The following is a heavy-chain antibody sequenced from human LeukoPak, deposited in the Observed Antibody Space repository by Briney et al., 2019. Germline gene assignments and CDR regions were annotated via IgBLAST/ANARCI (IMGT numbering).Heavy chain of an antibody. Sequence: PGGSLRLSCAAAAFTFISYMTTWVRPAPGKGLEWVAKIKTDGGEKFYRDSVRGRFTISRDNATNSPYLQMNSLRAEDRAVYYCGRDEWWGIGVVNTGVFDYWGRGTLVTVSS. CDR2: IKTDGGEK. J-gene: IGHJ4*02. CDR3: GRDEWWGIGVVNTGVFDY. D-gene: IGHD3-3*01. CDR1: AFTFISYM. V-gene: IGHV3-7*01.